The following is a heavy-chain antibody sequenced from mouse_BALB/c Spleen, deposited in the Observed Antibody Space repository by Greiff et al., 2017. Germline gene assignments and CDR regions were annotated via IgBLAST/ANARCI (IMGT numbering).Heavy chain of an antibody. V-gene: IGHV1-15*01. J-gene: IGHJ4*01. D-gene: IGHD2-14*01. CDR3: TRGDRYDAMDY. CDR2: IDPETGGT. CDR1: GYTFTDYE. Sequence: QVHVKQSGAELVRPGASVTLSCKASGYTFTDYEMHWVKQTPVHGLEWIGAIDPETGGTAYNQKFKGKATLTADKSSSTAYMELRSLTSEDSAVYYCTRGDRYDAMDYWGQGTSVTVSS.